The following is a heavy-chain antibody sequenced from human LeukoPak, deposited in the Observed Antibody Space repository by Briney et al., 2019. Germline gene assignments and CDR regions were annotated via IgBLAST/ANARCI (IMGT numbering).Heavy chain of an antibody. D-gene: IGHD2-8*01. J-gene: IGHJ4*02. V-gene: IGHV3-72*01. Sequence: GGSLRLSCAASGFTFSAHYLDWVRQAPGKGLEWVGRSRNKANSYTTQYAASVRGRFTISRDDSKNSLYLQMNSLKIEDTAVYYCLRVNNGYAKDFDYWGQGTLVTVSS. CDR1: GFTFSAHY. CDR3: LRVNNGYAKDFDY. CDR2: SRNKANSYTT.